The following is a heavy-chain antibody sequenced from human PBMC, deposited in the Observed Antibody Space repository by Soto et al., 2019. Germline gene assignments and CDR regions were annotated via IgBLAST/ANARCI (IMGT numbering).Heavy chain of an antibody. D-gene: IGHD5-18*01. J-gene: IGHJ5*02. Sequence: PSETLSLTCTVSGGSISSYYWSWIRQPAGKGLEWIGYIYYSGSTNYNPSLKSRVTISVDTSKNPFSLKLSSVTAADTAVYYCARGHRGYSYGINWFDPWGQGTLVTVSS. V-gene: IGHV4-59*01. CDR3: ARGHRGYSYGINWFDP. CDR2: IYYSGST. CDR1: GGSISSYY.